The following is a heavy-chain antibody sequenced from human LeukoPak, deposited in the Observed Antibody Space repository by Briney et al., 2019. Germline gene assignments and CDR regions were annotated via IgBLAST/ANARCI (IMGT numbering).Heavy chain of an antibody. CDR3: AIRVYIYGFGP. Sequence: PSETLSLTCTVSGGSISSSSYYWGWIRQPPGKGLEWIGEINHSGSTNYNPSLKSRVTISVDTSKNQFSLKLSSVTAADTAVYYCAIRVYIYGFGPWGQGTLVTVSS. CDR2: INHSGST. D-gene: IGHD3-3*01. J-gene: IGHJ5*02. V-gene: IGHV4-39*07. CDR1: GGSISSSSYY.